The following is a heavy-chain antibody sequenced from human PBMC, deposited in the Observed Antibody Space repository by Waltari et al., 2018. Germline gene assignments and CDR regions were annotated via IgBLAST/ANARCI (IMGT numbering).Heavy chain of an antibody. Sequence: EWGAVIWYDGSNKYYADSVKGRFTIARDNSKNTLYLQMNSLRAEDTAVYYCAREGRIVGATTYYYYGMDVWGQGTTVTVSS. J-gene: IGHJ6*02. V-gene: IGHV3-33*01. CDR3: AREGRIVGATTYYYYGMDV. CDR2: IWYDGSNK. D-gene: IGHD1-26*01.